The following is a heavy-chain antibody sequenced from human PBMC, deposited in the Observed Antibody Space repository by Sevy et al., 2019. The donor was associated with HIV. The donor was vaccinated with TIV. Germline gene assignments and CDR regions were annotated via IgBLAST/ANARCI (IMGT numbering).Heavy chain of an antibody. D-gene: IGHD6-19*01. Sequence: GGSLRLSCAASGFTFSSYWMSWVRQAPGKGLEWVANIKQVGSEKYYVDSVKGRFTISRDNAKNSLYLQMNSLRAEDTALYYCARVAWYSSNNDYWGQGTLVTVSS. J-gene: IGHJ4*02. CDR1: GFTFSSYW. CDR3: ARVAWYSSNNDY. CDR2: IKQVGSEK. V-gene: IGHV3-7*03.